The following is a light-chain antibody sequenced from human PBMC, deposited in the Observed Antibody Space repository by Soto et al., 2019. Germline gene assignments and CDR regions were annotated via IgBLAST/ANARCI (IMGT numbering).Light chain of an antibody. CDR1: QDVSRY. V-gene: IGKV1-12*01. CDR2: SAS. CDR3: QQANIFPYT. Sequence: DIQMTQSPSSVSASVGDRVTITCRASQDVSRYLAWYQQKPGKAPKLLIYSASSLQSGVPSRFTGSGSGTDFTLIISCLQPEDVATYYCQQANIFPYTFGQGTKLEIK. J-gene: IGKJ2*01.